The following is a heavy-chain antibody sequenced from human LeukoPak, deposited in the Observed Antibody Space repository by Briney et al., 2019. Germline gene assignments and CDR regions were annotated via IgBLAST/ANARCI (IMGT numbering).Heavy chain of an antibody. Sequence: GGSLRLSCGASGFTFSRYRMTWVRQAPGKGLEWVANINQDGREKYYVDSVKGRFTISRDNTKNSLYLQMNSLRAEDTAVYYCARDTYGDGDYWGQGTLITVSS. CDR2: INQDGREK. CDR1: GFTFSRYR. D-gene: IGHD4-17*01. V-gene: IGHV3-7*01. J-gene: IGHJ4*02. CDR3: ARDTYGDGDY.